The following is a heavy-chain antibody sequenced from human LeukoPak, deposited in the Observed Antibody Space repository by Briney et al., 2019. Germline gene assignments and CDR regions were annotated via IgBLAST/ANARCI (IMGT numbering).Heavy chain of an antibody. CDR2: ISGSGGST. CDR3: AKDLPAMVEPYYFDY. D-gene: IGHD5-18*01. Sequence: GGSLRLSCAASGFTFSSYAMSWVRQAPGKGLEWVSAISGSGGSTNYADSVKGRFTISRDNSKNTLYLQMNSLRAEDTAVYYCAKDLPAMVEPYYFDYWGQGTLVTVSS. CDR1: GFTFSSYA. J-gene: IGHJ4*02. V-gene: IGHV3-23*01.